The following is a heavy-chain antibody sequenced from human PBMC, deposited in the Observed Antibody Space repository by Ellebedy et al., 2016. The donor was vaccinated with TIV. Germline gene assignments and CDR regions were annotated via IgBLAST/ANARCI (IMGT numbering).Heavy chain of an antibody. D-gene: IGHD4-17*01. CDR3: ASRPNGDYHFLDY. Sequence: PGGSLRLSCAASGFIVSSNYMSWVRQAPGKGLEWVSIIYGGGGTHYADSVKGRFTISRDNSKNTLYLQMNSLRVEDTAVYYCASRPNGDYHFLDYWGQGTLVTVSS. J-gene: IGHJ4*02. V-gene: IGHV3-66*01. CDR1: GFIVSSNY. CDR2: IYGGGGT.